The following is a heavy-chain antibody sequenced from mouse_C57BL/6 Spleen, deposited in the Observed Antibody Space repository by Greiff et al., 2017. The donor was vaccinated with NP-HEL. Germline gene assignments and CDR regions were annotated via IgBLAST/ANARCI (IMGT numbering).Heavy chain of an antibody. Sequence: VQLQQSGAELVKPGASVKLSCTASGFNIKDYYMHWVKQRTEQGLEWIGRIDPEDGENKYAPKFQGKATITADTSSNTAYLQLSSLTSEDTAVYYCASHYYGSSYYFDYWGQGTTLTVSS. CDR3: ASHYYGSSYYFDY. D-gene: IGHD1-1*01. CDR2: IDPEDGEN. V-gene: IGHV14-2*01. CDR1: GFNIKDYY. J-gene: IGHJ2*01.